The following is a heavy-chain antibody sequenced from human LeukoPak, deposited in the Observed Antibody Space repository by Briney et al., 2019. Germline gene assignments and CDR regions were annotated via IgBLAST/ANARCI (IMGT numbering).Heavy chain of an antibody. J-gene: IGHJ5*02. Sequence: PSETLSLTCAVYGGSFSGYYWSWIRQPPGKGLEWIGEINHSGSTNYNPSLKSRVTISVDTSKNQFSLKLSSVTAADTAVYYCARVSSGWYEWHWFDPWGQGTLVTVSS. CDR3: ARVSSGWYEWHWFDP. V-gene: IGHV4-34*01. D-gene: IGHD6-19*01. CDR2: INHSGST. CDR1: GGSFSGYY.